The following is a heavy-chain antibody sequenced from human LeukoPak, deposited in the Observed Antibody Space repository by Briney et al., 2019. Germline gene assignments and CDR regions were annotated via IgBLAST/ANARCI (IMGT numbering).Heavy chain of an antibody. CDR2: INHSGST. V-gene: IGHV4-34*01. D-gene: IGHD2-8*01. J-gene: IGHJ5*02. CDR3: ARGRLIVLMVYAIGGFDP. CDR1: GGSFSGYY. Sequence: SGTLSLTCAVYGGSFSGYYWSWIRQPPGKGLEWIGEINHSGSTNYNPSLKSRVTISVDTSKNQFSLKLSSVTAADTAVYYCARGRLIVLMVYAIGGFDPWGQGTLVTVSS.